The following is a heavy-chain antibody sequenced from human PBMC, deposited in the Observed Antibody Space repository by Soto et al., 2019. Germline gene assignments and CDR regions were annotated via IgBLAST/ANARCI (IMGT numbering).Heavy chain of an antibody. CDR3: AKESLEIGFAPTDGDS. CDR2: ISYDGSNK. J-gene: IGHJ4*02. CDR1: GFTFSSYA. V-gene: IGHV3-30-3*01. D-gene: IGHD2-21*01. Sequence: QVQLVESGGGVVQPGRSLRLSCAASGFTFSSYAMHWVRQAPGKGLEWVAVISYDGSNKYYANSVKGPFTISRDNSKNTQYMQMTSLRTEGTAVYYCAKESLEIGFAPTDGDSWGQGTLVTVAS.